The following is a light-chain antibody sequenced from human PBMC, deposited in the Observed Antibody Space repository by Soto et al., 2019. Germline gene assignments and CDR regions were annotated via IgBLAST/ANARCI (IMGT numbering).Light chain of an antibody. CDR2: HVT. CDR3: SSCTTSSTFV. J-gene: IGLJ1*01. CDR1: SSDVGAYNY. V-gene: IGLV2-14*03. Sequence: QSVLTQPASVSGSPGQSITISCAGSSSDVGAYNYVSWYQQHPGRAPKLMIYHVTNRPSGISDRFSGSKSGNTASLTISGLQAEDEADYYCSSCTTSSTFVFGTGTKLT.